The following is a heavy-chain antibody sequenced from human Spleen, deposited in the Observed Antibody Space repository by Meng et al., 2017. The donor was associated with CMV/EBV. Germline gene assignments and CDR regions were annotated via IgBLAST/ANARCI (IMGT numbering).Heavy chain of an antibody. D-gene: IGHD3-16*01. CDR2: IRYDGNTQ. CDR3: AKDFRGSYFNY. Sequence: SCAPSGFTFSTSGMHWVRQAPGKGLEWVAFIRYDGNTQYYADSVKGRVTISRDNSKDTLYLQMNNLRADDTAVYFCAKDFRGSYFNYWGQVTLVTVSS. J-gene: IGHJ4*02. CDR1: GFTFSTSG. V-gene: IGHV3-30*02.